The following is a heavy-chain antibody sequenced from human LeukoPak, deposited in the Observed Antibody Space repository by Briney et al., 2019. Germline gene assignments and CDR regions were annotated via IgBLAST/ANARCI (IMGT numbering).Heavy chain of an antibody. Sequence: GGSLRLSCAASGFTFSSYSMNWVRQAPGKGLEWVSSISSSSSYMYYADSVKGRFTISRDNAKNSLYLQMNSLRAEDTAVYYCARGAPFGYWGQGTLVTVSS. CDR2: ISSSSSYM. V-gene: IGHV3-21*01. J-gene: IGHJ4*02. CDR1: GFTFSSYS. CDR3: ARGAPFGY.